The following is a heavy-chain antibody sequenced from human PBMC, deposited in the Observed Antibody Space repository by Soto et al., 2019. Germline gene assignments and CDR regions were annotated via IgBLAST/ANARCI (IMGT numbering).Heavy chain of an antibody. V-gene: IGHV1-46*01. CDR3: AREGRYCSSTSCRSNWFDP. CDR1: GYTFSSYY. J-gene: IGHJ5*02. Sequence: ASVKVSCEASGYTFSSYYMHWVRQAPGPGLEWMGIINPSGGSTSYAQKFQGRVTMTRDTSTSTVYMELSSLRSEDTAVYYCAREGRYCSSTSCRSNWFDPWGQGTLVTVSS. D-gene: IGHD2-2*01. CDR2: INPSGGST.